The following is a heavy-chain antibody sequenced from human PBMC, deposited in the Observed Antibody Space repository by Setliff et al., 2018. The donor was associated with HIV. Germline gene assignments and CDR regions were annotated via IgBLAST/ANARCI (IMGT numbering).Heavy chain of an antibody. CDR2: FDPEDGET. V-gene: IGHV1-24*01. CDR3: ATDLSGSDWYYFDY. CDR1: GYTLTELS. J-gene: IGHJ4*02. Sequence: GASVKVSCKVSGYTLTELSMHWVRQAPGKGLEWMGGFDPEDGETIYGQKFQGRVTMTEDTSTDTAYMELSSLRSEDTAVYYCATDLSGSDWYYFDYWGQGTLVTVPQ. D-gene: IGHD1-26*01.